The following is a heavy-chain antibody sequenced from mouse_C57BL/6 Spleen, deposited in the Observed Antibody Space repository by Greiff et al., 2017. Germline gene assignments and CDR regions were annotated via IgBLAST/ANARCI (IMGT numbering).Heavy chain of an antibody. D-gene: IGHD1-1*01. V-gene: IGHV1-69*01. CDR3: ERTPITTVVAFDY. J-gene: IGHJ2*01. CDR2: IDPSDSYT. Sequence: QVQLQQPGAELVMPGASVKLSCKASGYTFTSYWMHWVKQRPGQGLEWIGEIDPSDSYTNYNQKFKGKSTLTVDKSSSTAYMQLSSLTSEDSAVYYWERTPITTVVAFDYWGQGTTLTVSS. CDR1: GYTFTSYW.